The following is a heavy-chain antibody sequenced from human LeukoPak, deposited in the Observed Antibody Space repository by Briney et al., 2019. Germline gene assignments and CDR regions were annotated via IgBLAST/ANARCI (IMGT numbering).Heavy chain of an antibody. CDR3: ARHPPAPLYGSGSFDY. Sequence: PGGSLRLSCAASGFTFSSYWMIWVRQAPGKGLEWVANIKQDGSEKYYVDSVKGRFTISRDNAKNSLYLQMISLRAEDTAVYYCARHPPAPLYGSGSFDYWGQGTLVTVSS. CDR1: GFTFSSYW. D-gene: IGHD3-10*01. J-gene: IGHJ4*02. CDR2: IKQDGSEK. V-gene: IGHV3-7*01.